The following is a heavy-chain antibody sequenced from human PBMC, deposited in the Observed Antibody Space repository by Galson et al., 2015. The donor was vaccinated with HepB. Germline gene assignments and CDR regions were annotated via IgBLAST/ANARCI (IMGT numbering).Heavy chain of an antibody. CDR3: ARETNCSGGSCYPAIAFDI. Sequence: SVKVSCKASGGTFSSYTISWVRQAPGQGLGWMGRIIPILGIANYAQKFQGRVTITADKSTSTAYMELSSLRSEDTAVYYCARETNCSGGSCYPAIAFDIWGQGTMVTVSS. D-gene: IGHD2-15*01. CDR2: IIPILGIA. V-gene: IGHV1-69*04. J-gene: IGHJ3*02. CDR1: GGTFSSYT.